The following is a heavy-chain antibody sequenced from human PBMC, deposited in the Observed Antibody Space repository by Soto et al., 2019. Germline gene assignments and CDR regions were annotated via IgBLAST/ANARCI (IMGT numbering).Heavy chain of an antibody. V-gene: IGHV3-23*01. J-gene: IGHJ5*02. CDR2: ISGSGGST. D-gene: IGHD3-16*01. CDR1: GFTFSSYA. Sequence: QPGGSLRLSCAASGFTFSSYAMSWVRQAPGKGLEWVSAISGSGGSTYYADSVKGRFTISRDNSKNTLYLQMNSLRPEDTAVYYCAKTSPPLGGGVLRFDPWGQGTLVTVSS. CDR3: AKTSPPLGGGVLRFDP.